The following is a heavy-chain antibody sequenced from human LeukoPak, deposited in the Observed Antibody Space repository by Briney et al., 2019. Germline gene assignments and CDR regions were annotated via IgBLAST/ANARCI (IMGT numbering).Heavy chain of an antibody. J-gene: IGHJ4*02. CDR1: GFTFSSYA. D-gene: IGHD3-10*01. CDR3: AKSHYYGSGSVDY. CDR2: VSASGDST. Sequence: GGSLRLSCAASGFTFSSYAMSWVRQAPGKGLAWISTVSASGDSTSYADSVKGRFTISRDNSKNALYLQVNSLRADDAALYYCAKSHYYGSGSVDYWGQGTLVTVSS. V-gene: IGHV3-23*01.